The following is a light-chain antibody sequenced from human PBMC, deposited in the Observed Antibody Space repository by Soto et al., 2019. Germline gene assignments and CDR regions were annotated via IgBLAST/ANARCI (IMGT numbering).Light chain of an antibody. CDR1: TSNLGNT. CDR2: SDN. Sequence: QAVVTQPPSASGTPGQTVSIFCSGSTSNLGNTVNWYQHLPGAAPKLLIYSDNQRPSGVADRFSGSKSGTSASLAISGLQSEDEAIYYCAAWDDRLNGVLFGGGTKLTVL. V-gene: IGLV1-44*01. CDR3: AAWDDRLNGVL. J-gene: IGLJ2*01.